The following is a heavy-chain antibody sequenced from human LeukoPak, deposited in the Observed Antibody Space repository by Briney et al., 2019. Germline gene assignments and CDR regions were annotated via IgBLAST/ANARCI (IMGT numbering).Heavy chain of an antibody. Sequence: GGSLRRSCAASGFTFDDYGMSWVRRAPGKGLEWVSGINWNGRSTGYADSVKGRFTISRDNAKNSLYLQMNSLRAEDTALYYCARAWADPFDYWGQGTLVTVSS. J-gene: IGHJ4*02. CDR3: ARAWADPFDY. D-gene: IGHD1-26*01. CDR2: INWNGRST. CDR1: GFTFDDYG. V-gene: IGHV3-20*04.